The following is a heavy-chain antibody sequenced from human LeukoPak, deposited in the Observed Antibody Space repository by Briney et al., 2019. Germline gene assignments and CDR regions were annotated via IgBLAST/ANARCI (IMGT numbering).Heavy chain of an antibody. CDR3: ARALGSSWYVGDYYYYMDV. J-gene: IGHJ6*03. Sequence: PSETLSLTCTVSGGSISSYYWSWIRQPPGEGLEWIGYIYYSGSTNYNPSLKSRVTISVDTSKNQFSLKLSSVTAADTAVYYCARALGSSWYVGDYYYYMDVWGKGTTVTISS. CDR2: IYYSGST. D-gene: IGHD6-13*01. V-gene: IGHV4-59*01. CDR1: GGSISSYY.